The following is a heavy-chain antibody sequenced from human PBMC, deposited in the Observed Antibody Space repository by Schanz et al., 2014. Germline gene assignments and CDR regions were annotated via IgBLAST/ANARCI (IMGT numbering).Heavy chain of an antibody. CDR3: AKVAPAATYLDS. Sequence: EVQLVESGGGLVQPGGSLRLSCAASAFIFRSYSMHWIRQAPGKGLEWVSYISSSGSYTNYADSVKGRFTTSRDNGKKSMYLQMNSLSAEDTAVYYCAKVAPAATYLDSWGLGTLVTVSS. CDR2: ISSSGSYT. D-gene: IGHD2-2*01. CDR1: AFIFRSYS. J-gene: IGHJ4*02. V-gene: IGHV3-48*04.